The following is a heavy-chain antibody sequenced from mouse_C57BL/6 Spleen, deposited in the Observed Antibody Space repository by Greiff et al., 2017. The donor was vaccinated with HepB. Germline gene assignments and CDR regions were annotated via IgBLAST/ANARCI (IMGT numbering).Heavy chain of an antibody. CDR3: TRPLYYGNYFDY. J-gene: IGHJ2*01. CDR2: IDPETGGT. CDR1: GYTFTDYE. Sequence: VKLMESGAELVRPGASVTLSCKASGYTFTDYEMHWVKQTPVHGLEWIGAIDPETGGTAYNQKFKGKAILTADKSSSTAYMELRSLTSEDSAVYYCTRPLYYGNYFDYWGQGTTLTVSS. D-gene: IGHD2-1*01. V-gene: IGHV1-15*01.